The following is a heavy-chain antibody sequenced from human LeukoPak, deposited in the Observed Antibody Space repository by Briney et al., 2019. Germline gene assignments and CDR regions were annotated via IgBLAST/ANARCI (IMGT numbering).Heavy chain of an antibody. CDR1: GGSISSYY. CDR2: IYYSGST. Sequence: PSETLSLTCTVSGGSISSYYWSWIRQPPGKGLEWIGYIYYSGSTNYNPSLKSRVTISVDTSKNQFSLKLSSVTAADTAAYYCAKVRDLDYDFWSGYYVPYYMDVWGKGTTVTVSS. D-gene: IGHD3-3*01. V-gene: IGHV4-59*01. CDR3: AKVRDLDYDFWSGYYVPYYMDV. J-gene: IGHJ6*03.